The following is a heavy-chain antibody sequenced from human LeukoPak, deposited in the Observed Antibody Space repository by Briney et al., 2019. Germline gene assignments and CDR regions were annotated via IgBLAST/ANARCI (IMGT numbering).Heavy chain of an antibody. CDR3: ARDSGSYFDY. V-gene: IGHV3-7*01. Sequence: GGSLRLSCAASGFTFSNYEMHWVRQAPGKGLEWVANIKQDGSEKYYVDSVKGRFTISRDNAKNSLYLQMNSLRAEDTAVYYCARDSGSYFDYWGQGTLVTVSS. D-gene: IGHD1-26*01. CDR1: GFTFSNYE. CDR2: IKQDGSEK. J-gene: IGHJ4*02.